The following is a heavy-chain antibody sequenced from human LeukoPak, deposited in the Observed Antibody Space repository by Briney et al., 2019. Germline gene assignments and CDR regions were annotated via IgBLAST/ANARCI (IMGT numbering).Heavy chain of an antibody. J-gene: IGHJ6*03. CDR3: ARGEWVYGSGSTYYYYMDV. D-gene: IGHD3-10*01. CDR1: GGSISSYY. CDR2: IYYSGST. V-gene: IGHV4-59*01. Sequence: SETLSLTCTVSGGSISSYYWSWIRQPPGKGLEWIGYIYYSGSTNYNPSLKSRVTISVDTSKNQFSLKLSSVTAADTAVYYCARGEWVYGSGSTYYYYMDVWGKGTTVTVSS.